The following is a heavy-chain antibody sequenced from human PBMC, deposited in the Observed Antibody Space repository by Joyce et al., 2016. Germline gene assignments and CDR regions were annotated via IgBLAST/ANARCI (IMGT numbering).Heavy chain of an antibody. Sequence: QVQLVESGGGVVQPGRSLRLSCAASGFTFSSYAMHWVRQAPGKGLEGVAVISYDVSIKYYADPVKCRFTISRDNSKNTLYLQMNSLRAEDTAVYYCAKDSNSCSGSSCYFHLDYWGQGTLVTVSS. CDR3: AKDSNSCSGSSCYFHLDY. J-gene: IGHJ4*02. V-gene: IGHV3-30*04. D-gene: IGHD2-15*01. CDR2: ISYDVSIK. CDR1: GFTFSSYA.